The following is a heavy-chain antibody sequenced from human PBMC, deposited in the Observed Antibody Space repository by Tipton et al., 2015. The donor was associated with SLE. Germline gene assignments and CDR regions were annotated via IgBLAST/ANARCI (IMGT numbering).Heavy chain of an antibody. V-gene: IGHV4-59*08. J-gene: IGHJ6*02. D-gene: IGHD3-10*01. CDR1: GGSISNYY. CDR2: ISYSGST. Sequence: TLSLTCTVSGGSISNYYWSWIRQPPGKGLEWIGYISYSGSTDYNPSLKSRVTMSVGTSKNHFSLRLSSVTAADSAVYYCARGTFYYGSRSRYYGMDVWDQGTTVTVSS. CDR3: ARGTFYYGSRSRYYGMDV.